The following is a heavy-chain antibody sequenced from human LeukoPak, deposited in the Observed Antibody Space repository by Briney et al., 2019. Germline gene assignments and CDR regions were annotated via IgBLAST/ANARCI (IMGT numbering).Heavy chain of an antibody. Sequence: PGGSLRLSCAASGFTLSSYAMSWVRQAPGKGLEWVSAISGSGGSTYYADSVKGRFTISRDNSKNTLYLQMNSLRAEDTAAYYCANVYQLLWFDYWGQGTLVTVSS. D-gene: IGHD2-2*01. V-gene: IGHV3-23*01. CDR3: ANVYQLLWFDY. CDR1: GFTLSSYA. J-gene: IGHJ4*02. CDR2: ISGSGGST.